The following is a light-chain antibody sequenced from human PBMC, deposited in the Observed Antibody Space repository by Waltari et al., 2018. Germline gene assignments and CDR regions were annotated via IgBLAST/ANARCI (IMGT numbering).Light chain of an antibody. V-gene: IGKV4-1*01. CDR2: WAS. CDR3: QQYYNTPPT. J-gene: IGKJ1*01. CDR1: QSVSDHVNNKNY. Sequence: DIVMTQPPDSLTVSPGERATINCRSSQSVSDHVNNKNYLAWYRQKPGQPPKLLISWASTRGFGVPDQFSGSGSGTEFTLTISSLQPEDVAVYYCQQYYNTPPTFGQGTKVEIK.